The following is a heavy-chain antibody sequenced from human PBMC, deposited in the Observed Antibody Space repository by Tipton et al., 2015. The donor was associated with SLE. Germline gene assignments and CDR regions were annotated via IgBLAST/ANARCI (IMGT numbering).Heavy chain of an antibody. CDR3: ARSAGDRAYDAFDI. CDR1: GGSFSGYH. D-gene: IGHD7-27*01. CDR2: INHSGST. Sequence: TLSLTCAVYGGSFSGYHWSWLRQPPGKGLEWIGEINHSGSTNYNPSLKSRVTISVDTSKNQFSLKLSSVTAADTAVYYCARSAGDRAYDAFDIWGQGTMVTVSS. V-gene: IGHV4-34*01. J-gene: IGHJ3*02.